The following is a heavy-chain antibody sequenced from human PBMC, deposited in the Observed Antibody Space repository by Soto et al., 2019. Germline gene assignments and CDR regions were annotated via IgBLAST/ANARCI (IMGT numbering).Heavy chain of an antibody. D-gene: IGHD3-22*01. CDR3: ARSGYYWPLDH. Sequence: PGGSLRLSCAVSGFTFSDYYMSWVRQAPGKGLEWVSYITGTSNDAHYADSVKGRFTISRDNAKNSLYLQMSSLRVEDTAVYYCARSGYYWPLDHWGQGTLVTVS. CDR1: GFTFSDYY. J-gene: IGHJ4*02. V-gene: IGHV3-11*06. CDR2: ITGTSNDA.